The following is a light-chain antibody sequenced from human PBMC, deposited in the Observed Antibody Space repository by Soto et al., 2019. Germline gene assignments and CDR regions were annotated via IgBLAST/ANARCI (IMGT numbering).Light chain of an antibody. Sequence: EIVLTQSPATLSLSPGEGATLSSRARQSITNYLAWYQQKPGQAPRLLIYDVSNRATGIPARFSGSGSGTDFTLTIGSLEPEDFAVYYCQQRSNWPQITFGQGTRLEI. CDR1: QSITNY. V-gene: IGKV3-11*01. CDR3: QQRSNWPQIT. CDR2: DVS. J-gene: IGKJ5*01.